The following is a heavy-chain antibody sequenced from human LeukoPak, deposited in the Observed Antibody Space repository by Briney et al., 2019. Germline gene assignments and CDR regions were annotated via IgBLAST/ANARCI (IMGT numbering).Heavy chain of an antibody. Sequence: SETLSLTCAVYVGSFTDYYWAWIRQPPGKGLEWIGEINHSGSSNYNPSLKSRVTTSVVTSKNQFSLKVSSVTAAATAVYYCARRREGYFDLWGRGNLVTVSS. V-gene: IGHV4-34*01. J-gene: IGHJ2*01. CDR3: ARRREGYFDL. CDR1: VGSFTDYY. CDR2: INHSGSS.